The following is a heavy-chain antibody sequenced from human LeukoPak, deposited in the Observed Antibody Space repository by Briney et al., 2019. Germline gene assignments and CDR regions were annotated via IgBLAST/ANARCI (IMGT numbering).Heavy chain of an antibody. J-gene: IGHJ4*02. V-gene: IGHV3-23*01. CDR3: AKSGLNYDGNPDY. CDR2: ISVSGGGT. CDR1: GFTFSSYA. Sequence: GGSLRLSCATSGFTFSSYAMHWVRQAPGKGLEWVSTISVSGGGTYYADSVKGRFTISRDNSKNTLYLQMNSLRAEDTAEYYCAKSGLNYDGNPDYWGQGTLVTVSS. D-gene: IGHD4-23*01.